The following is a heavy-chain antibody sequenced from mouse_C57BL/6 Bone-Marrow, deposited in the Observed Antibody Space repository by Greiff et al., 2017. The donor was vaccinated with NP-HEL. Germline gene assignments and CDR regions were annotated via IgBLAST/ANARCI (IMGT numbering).Heavy chain of an antibody. V-gene: IGHV1-64*01. J-gene: IGHJ2*01. CDR3: ARSLITTVVDY. CDR2: IHPNSGST. CDR1: GYTFTSYL. D-gene: IGHD1-1*01. Sequence: QVQLQQPGAELVKPGASVKLSCKASGYTFTSYLMHWVKQRPGQGLEWIGMIHPNSGSTNYNEKFKSKATLTVDKSSSTAYMQLSSLTSEDSAVDYCARSLITTVVDYWGQGTTLTVSS.